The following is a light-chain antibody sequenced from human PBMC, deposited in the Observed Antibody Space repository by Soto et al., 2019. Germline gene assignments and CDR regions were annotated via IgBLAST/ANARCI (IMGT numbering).Light chain of an antibody. Sequence: DIQMTQSPSTLSASIGDRVTITCRASQSVDIWLAWFQQKPGKAPKVMIYKVSTLASGVPSRFSGSGSGTEFTLTISRLEPEDFAVYYCQQYGSSPLITFGQGTRLEIK. CDR1: QSVDIW. CDR2: KVS. CDR3: QQYGSSPLIT. V-gene: IGKV1-5*03. J-gene: IGKJ5*01.